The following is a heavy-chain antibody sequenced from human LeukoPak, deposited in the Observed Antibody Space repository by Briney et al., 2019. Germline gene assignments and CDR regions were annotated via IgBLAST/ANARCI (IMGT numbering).Heavy chain of an antibody. Sequence: SETLSLTCTVSGGSISSSSYYWGWIRQPPGKGLEWIGSIYYSGSTYYNPSLKSRVTISVDTSKNQFSLKLSSVTAADTAVYYCARHPTGKEYYYGSGSYWGRGTLVTVSS. CDR2: IYYSGST. CDR1: GGSISSSSYY. V-gene: IGHV4-39*01. J-gene: IGHJ2*01. CDR3: ARHPTGKEYYYGSGSY. D-gene: IGHD3-10*01.